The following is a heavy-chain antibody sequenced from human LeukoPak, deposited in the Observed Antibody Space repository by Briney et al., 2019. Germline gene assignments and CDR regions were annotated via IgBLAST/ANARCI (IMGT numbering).Heavy chain of an antibody. J-gene: IGHJ6*02. D-gene: IGHD6-6*01. CDR2: IKQDGSEK. CDR1: GFTFSSYW. CDR3: ARFRPRPKPYYYGMDV. Sequence: GGSLRLSCAASGFTFSSYWMSWVRQAPGKGLEWVANIKQDGSEKYYVDSVKGRFTISRDNAKNSLYLQMNSLRAEDTAVYYCARFRPRPKPYYYGMDVWGQGITVTVSS. V-gene: IGHV3-7*01.